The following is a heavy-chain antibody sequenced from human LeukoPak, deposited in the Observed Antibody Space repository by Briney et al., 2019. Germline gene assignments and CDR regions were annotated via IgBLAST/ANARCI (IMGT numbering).Heavy chain of an antibody. Sequence: SETLSLTCAVYGGSFSGYYWSWIRQPPGKGLEWIGEINHSGSTNYNPSLKSRVTISVDTSKNQFSLKLSSVAAADTAVYYCARGSSGYHYWGQGTLVTVSS. CDR1: GGSFSGYY. CDR2: INHSGST. CDR3: ARGSSGYHY. V-gene: IGHV4-34*01. J-gene: IGHJ4*02. D-gene: IGHD3-22*01.